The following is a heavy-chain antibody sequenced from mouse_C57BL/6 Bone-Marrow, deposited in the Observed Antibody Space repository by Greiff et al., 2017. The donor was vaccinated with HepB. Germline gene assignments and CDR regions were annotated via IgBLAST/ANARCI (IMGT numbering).Heavy chain of an antibody. V-gene: IGHV1-64*01. D-gene: IGHD2-3*01. CDR2: IHPNSGST. J-gene: IGHJ2*01. Sequence: QVQLQQPGAELVKPGASVKLSCKASGYTFTSYWMHWVKQRPGQGLEWIGMIHPNSGSTNYNEKFKSKATLTVDKSSSTAYMQLSSLTSEDSAVYYCTSDGYSYYFDYWGQGTTLTVSS. CDR3: TSDGYSYYFDY. CDR1: GYTFTSYW.